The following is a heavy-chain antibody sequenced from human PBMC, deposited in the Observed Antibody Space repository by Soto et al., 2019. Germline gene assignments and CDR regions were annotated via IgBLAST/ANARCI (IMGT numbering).Heavy chain of an antibody. CDR1: GGSISSGDYY. J-gene: IGHJ4*02. D-gene: IGHD4-17*01. V-gene: IGHV4-30-4*01. CDR3: AGGYGSNSVFFY. CDR2: IYYSGST. Sequence: SETLSLTCTVSGGSISSGDYYWSWIRQPPGKGLEWIGYIYYSGSTYYNPSLKSRVTISVDTSKNQFSLKLSSVTAADTAVYYCAGGYGSNSVFFYRGQGTLGTVSS.